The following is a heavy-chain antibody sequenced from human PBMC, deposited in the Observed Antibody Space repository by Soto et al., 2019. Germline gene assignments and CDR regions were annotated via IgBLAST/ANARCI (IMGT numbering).Heavy chain of an antibody. Sequence: ETLSLTCTVSGGSISSYYWSWIRQPPGKGLEWIGYIYYSGSTNYNPSLKSRVTISVDTSKNQFSLKLSSVTAADTAVYYCARTSPGGNPTYYFDYWGQGTLVTVSS. J-gene: IGHJ4*02. V-gene: IGHV4-59*01. CDR2: IYYSGST. CDR3: ARTSPGGNPTYYFDY. CDR1: GGSISSYY. D-gene: IGHD2-15*01.